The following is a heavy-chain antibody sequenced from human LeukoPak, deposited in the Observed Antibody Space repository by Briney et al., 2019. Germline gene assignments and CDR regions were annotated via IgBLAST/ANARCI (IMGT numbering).Heavy chain of an antibody. CDR1: GGTFSSYA. V-gene: IGHV1-69*05. Sequence: GASVKVSCKASGGTFSSYAISWVRQAPGQGLEWMGRIIHIFGTANYAQKFQGRVTITTDESTSTAYMELSSLRSEDTAVYYCARAPYSSSQPPYYYYMDVWGKGTTVTVSS. J-gene: IGHJ6*03. D-gene: IGHD6-6*01. CDR2: IIHIFGTA. CDR3: ARAPYSSSQPPYYYYMDV.